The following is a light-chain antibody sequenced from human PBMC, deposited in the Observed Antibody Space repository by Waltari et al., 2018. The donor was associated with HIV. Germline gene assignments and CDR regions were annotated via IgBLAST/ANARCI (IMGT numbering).Light chain of an antibody. CDR2: DDR. V-gene: IGLV3-21*02. CDR3: QVWDGRGDPVI. Sequence: SYVLTQPPSVSVAPGQTARITCGGNNIATTKIVHWYRLNPGQAPVVVIYDDRDRPSGIPDRFSGSSSGDTATLTISRAEAGDEADYYCQVWDGRGDPVIFGGGTKLAVV. CDR1: NIATTKI. J-gene: IGLJ2*01.